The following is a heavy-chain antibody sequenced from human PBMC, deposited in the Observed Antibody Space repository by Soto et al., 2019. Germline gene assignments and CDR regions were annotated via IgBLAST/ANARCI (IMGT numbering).Heavy chain of an antibody. J-gene: IGHJ4*02. Sequence: GGSLRLSCAASGFTFSSYVMSWVRQAPGKGLEWVSGISGGGSNTFYADSVKGRFTISRDNSKNTLLLQMNSLGAEDTAVYYCAKDSNKYSSSLRGRYFDYWGQGIGVTVSS. CDR3: AKDSNKYSSSLRGRYFDY. CDR2: ISGGGSNT. CDR1: GFTFSSYV. D-gene: IGHD4-4*01. V-gene: IGHV3-23*01.